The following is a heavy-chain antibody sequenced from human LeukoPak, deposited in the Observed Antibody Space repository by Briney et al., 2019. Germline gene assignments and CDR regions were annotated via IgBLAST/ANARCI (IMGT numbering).Heavy chain of an antibody. J-gene: IGHJ6*03. D-gene: IGHD3-10*01. CDR2: IYYSGNT. V-gene: IGHV4-39*01. Sequence: SETLSLTCTVSGDSISTSNSYWGWIRRPPGKGLEWIGSIYYSGNTYYNASLKSRVTISVDTSKNQFSLKLSSVTAADTAVYYCARRVTMVRGVIRYYYYYMDVWGKGTTVTISS. CDR3: ARRVTMVRGVIRYYYYYMDV. CDR1: GDSISTSNSY.